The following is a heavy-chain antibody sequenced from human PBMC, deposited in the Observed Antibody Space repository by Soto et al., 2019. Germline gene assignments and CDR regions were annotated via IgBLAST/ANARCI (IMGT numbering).Heavy chain of an antibody. CDR3: ARAVGEVVLIVYAMFFDP. J-gene: IGHJ5*02. CDR1: GGSISSYY. Sequence: SETLSLTCTVSGGSISSYYWSWIRQPPGKGLEWIGYIYYSGSTNYNPSLKRGVTISVDTSKNQFSLKLRSVPAADTAVYYCARAVGEVVLIVYAMFFDPWGQGTLVTVSS. V-gene: IGHV4-59*01. CDR2: IYYSGST. D-gene: IGHD2-8*01.